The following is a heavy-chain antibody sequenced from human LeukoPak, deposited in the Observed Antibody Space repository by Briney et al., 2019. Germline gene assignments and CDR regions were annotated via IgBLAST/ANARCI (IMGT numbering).Heavy chain of an antibody. Sequence: ASVKVSCKASGYTFAGYGVHWVRQAPGQGLECMGWINTGNGNTGSSQNFQGRVTLTKDTAASTAYMELSGLISEDTAVYYCAKDHGKSGSFDYWGQGTLVTVS. CDR3: AKDHGKSGSFDY. CDR2: INTGNGNT. V-gene: IGHV1-3*04. CDR1: GYTFAGYG. J-gene: IGHJ4*02. D-gene: IGHD5-24*01.